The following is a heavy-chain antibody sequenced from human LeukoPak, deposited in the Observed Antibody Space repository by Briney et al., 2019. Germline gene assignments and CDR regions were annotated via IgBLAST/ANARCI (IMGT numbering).Heavy chain of an antibody. CDR3: ARDPGYFDY. CDR2: IKQDGSEK. Sequence: PGGSLRLSCAASGFTFNNYWMSWVRQAPGKGLEWVANIKQDGSEKYYVDSVKGRFTISRDNAKNSLYLQMNSLRAEDTAVYYCARDPGYFDYWGQGTLVTVSS. V-gene: IGHV3-7*01. CDR1: GFTFNNYW. J-gene: IGHJ4*02.